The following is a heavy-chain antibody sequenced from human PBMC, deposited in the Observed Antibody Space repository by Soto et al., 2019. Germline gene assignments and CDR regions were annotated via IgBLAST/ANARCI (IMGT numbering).Heavy chain of an antibody. CDR3: ARDSGSYYYYYYGMDV. J-gene: IGHJ6*02. CDR2: ISAYNGNT. D-gene: IGHD1-26*01. V-gene: IGHV1-18*01. CDR1: GYTFTSYG. Sequence: ASVKVSCKASGYTFTSYGISWVRQAPGQGLEWMGWISAYNGNTNYAQKLQGRVTMTTDTSTSTAYMELRSLRSDDTAVYYCARDSGSYYYYYYGMDVWGQGTTVTVSS.